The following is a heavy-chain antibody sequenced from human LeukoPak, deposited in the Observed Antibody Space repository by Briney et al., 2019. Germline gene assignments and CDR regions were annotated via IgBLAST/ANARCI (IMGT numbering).Heavy chain of an antibody. CDR2: ITATTRRT. J-gene: IGHJ3*01. D-gene: IGHD4-23*01. CDR3: AKDPNGDYVGAFDF. Sequence: GGSLRLSCAGSGFTFSIYAMHWVRQAPGKGLEWVSTITATTRRTSYADSVKGRFTISRDNSKRTLYLQMNSLRVEDTAMYYCAKDPNGDYVGAFDFWGQGTLVSVSS. V-gene: IGHV3-23*01. CDR1: GFTFSIYA.